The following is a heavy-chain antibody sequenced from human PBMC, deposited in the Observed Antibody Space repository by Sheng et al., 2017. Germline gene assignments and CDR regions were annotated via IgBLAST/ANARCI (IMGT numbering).Heavy chain of an antibody. J-gene: IGHJ6*03. D-gene: IGHD3-22*01. Sequence: QVQLVQSGAEVKKPGSSVKVSCKASGGTFSSYAISWVRQAPGQGLEWMGGIIPIFGTANYAQKFQGRVTITTDESTSTAYMELSSLRSEDTAVYYCARAITMIVVVISTYYYYYYMDVWGKGTTVTVSS. CDR1: GGTFSSYA. CDR2: IIPIFGTA. V-gene: IGHV1-69*05. CDR3: ARAITMIVVVISTYYYYYYMDV.